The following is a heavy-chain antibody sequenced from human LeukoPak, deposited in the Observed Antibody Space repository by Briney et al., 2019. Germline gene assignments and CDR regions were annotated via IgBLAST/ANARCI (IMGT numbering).Heavy chain of an antibody. J-gene: IGHJ4*02. V-gene: IGHV1-8*03. CDR3: ARSVRFLEWFIDY. D-gene: IGHD3-3*01. Sequence: GASVKVSCKASGYTFTSYDINWVRQATGQGLEWMGWMNPNSGNTGYAQKFQGRVTITRNTSISTAYMELSSLRSEDTAVYYCARSVRFLEWFIDYWGQGTLVTVSS. CDR1: GYTFTSYD. CDR2: MNPNSGNT.